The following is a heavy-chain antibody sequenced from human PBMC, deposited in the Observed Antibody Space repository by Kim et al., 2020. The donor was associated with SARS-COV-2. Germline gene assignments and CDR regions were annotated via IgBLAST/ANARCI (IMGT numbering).Heavy chain of an antibody. J-gene: IGHJ4*02. CDR1: GGSISSYY. CDR3: ARSPRYYISARD. Sequence: SETLSLTCTVSGGSISSYYWSWIRQPPGKGLEWIGYIYYSGSADYNPSLKSRVTISVDTSRNQFSLRLSSVTAADTAVYYCARSPRYYISARDCGQGT. V-gene: IGHV4-59*01. D-gene: IGHD1-26*01. CDR2: IYYSGSA.